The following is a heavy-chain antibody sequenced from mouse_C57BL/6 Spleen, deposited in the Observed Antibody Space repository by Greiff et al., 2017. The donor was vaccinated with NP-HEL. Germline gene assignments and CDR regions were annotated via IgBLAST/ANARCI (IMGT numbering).Heavy chain of an antibody. V-gene: IGHV5-16*02. Sequence: EVKLMESEGGLVQPGSSMKLSCTASGFTFSDYYMAWVRQVPEKGLEWVANINYDGSSTYYLDSLKSRFIISRDNAKNILYLQMSSLKSEDTATYYCARRENYYGGYAMDYWGQGTSVTVSS. CDR1: GFTFSDYY. CDR2: INYDGSST. D-gene: IGHD1-1*01. J-gene: IGHJ4*01. CDR3: ARRENYYGGYAMDY.